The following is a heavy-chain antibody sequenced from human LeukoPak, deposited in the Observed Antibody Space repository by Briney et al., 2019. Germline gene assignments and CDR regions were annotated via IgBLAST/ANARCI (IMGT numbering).Heavy chain of an antibody. CDR2: IYHSGST. J-gene: IGHJ3*02. D-gene: IGHD4-17*01. V-gene: IGHV4-30-2*05. Sequence: SQTLSLTCTVSGGSISSGGYYWSWIRQPPGKGLEWIGYIYHSGSTYYNPSLKSRVTISVDTSKNQFSLKLSSVTAADTAVYYCARHTVTTGADAFDIWGQGTMVTVSS. CDR3: ARHTVTTGADAFDI. CDR1: GGSISSGGYY.